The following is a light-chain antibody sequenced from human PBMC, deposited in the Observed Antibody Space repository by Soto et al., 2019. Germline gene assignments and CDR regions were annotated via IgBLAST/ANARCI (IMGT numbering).Light chain of an antibody. CDR1: QNVDSNY. CDR3: QQYGSLSWT. CDR2: GAS. J-gene: IGKJ1*01. V-gene: IGKV3-20*01. Sequence: IVLTQSPGARSLSPWGRATRSCIASQNVDSNYLAWYQQKPGQAPRIIIFGASGRATGIPDRFSGSGSGEDFTITIRRLENEDFEVYYCQQYGSLSWTCGQGTKG.